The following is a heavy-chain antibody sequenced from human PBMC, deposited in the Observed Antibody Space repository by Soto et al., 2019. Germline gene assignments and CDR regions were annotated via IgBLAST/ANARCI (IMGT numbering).Heavy chain of an antibody. CDR1: GFTFSSYS. J-gene: IGHJ3*02. D-gene: IGHD2-21*02. Sequence: EVQLVESGGGLVKPGGSLRLSCAASGFTFSSYSMNWVRQAPGKGLGWVSSISSNSTYIYYADSVKGRFTISRDNARNSLYLQMNSLRAEDTAVYYCTRARVLTIDAFDIWGQGTMITVSS. V-gene: IGHV3-21*01. CDR2: ISSNSTYI. CDR3: TRARVLTIDAFDI.